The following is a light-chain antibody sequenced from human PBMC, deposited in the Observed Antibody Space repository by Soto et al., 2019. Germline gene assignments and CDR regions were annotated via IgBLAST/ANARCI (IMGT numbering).Light chain of an antibody. CDR1: QGISIW. J-gene: IGKJ4*01. V-gene: IGKV1-12*01. CDR2: AAS. CDR3: QQANSFPLT. Sequence: DIQMTQSPSSVSASVGDRVTITCRASQGISIWLAWYQQKPGKAPNLLIYAASSLRSGVPSRFSGSGSGTDFTLTISSLQPEDFATYFCQQANSFPLTFGGGTKVEIK.